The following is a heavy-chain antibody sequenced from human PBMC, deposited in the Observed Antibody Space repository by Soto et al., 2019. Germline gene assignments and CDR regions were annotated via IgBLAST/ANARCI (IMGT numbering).Heavy chain of an antibody. Sequence: PSETLSLTCAVYGGSFSGYYWSLIRQPPGKGLEWIGEINHSGSTNYNPSLKSRVTISVDTSKNQFSLKLSSVTAAGTAVYYCARVGSGDYYYYGMDVWGQGTTVTVSS. V-gene: IGHV4-34*01. CDR2: INHSGST. CDR3: ARVGSGDYYYYGMDV. J-gene: IGHJ6*02. CDR1: GGSFSGYY.